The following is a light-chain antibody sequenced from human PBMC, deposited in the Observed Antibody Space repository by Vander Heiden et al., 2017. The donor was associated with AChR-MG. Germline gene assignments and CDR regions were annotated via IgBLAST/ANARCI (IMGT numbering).Light chain of an antibody. Sequence: AGPTQPPSVSKDLRQTATLTCAGNSNNVGYEGAAWVQQRQGHPPKLLFDRNNNRPSGISERFSASRSGNTASLTISGLQPEDEADYYCSAWDRSLSAWVFGGGTKLTVL. CDR1: SNNVGYEG. V-gene: IGLV10-54*04. CDR3: SAWDRSLSAWV. J-gene: IGLJ3*02. CDR2: RNN.